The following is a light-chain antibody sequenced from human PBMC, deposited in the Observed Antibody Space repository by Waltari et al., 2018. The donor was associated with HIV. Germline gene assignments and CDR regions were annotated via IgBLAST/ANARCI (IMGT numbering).Light chain of an antibody. J-gene: IGLJ3*02. CDR1: SSNIGDNY. CDR3: AAWDDSLSGWV. CDR2: RNS. V-gene: IGLV1-47*01. Sequence: QSALTQPPSTSGTPGQTVTIPCSGSSSNIGDNYVSWYQQLPGTAPKLLIHRNSQRPSGVRDRFSGSKSGTSASLAINDLRSEDEAEYHCAAWDDSLSGWVFGGGTNLTVL.